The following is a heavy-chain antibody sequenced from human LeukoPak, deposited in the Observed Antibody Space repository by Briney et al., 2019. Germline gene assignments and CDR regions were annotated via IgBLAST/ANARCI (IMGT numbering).Heavy chain of an antibody. CDR1: GGSLNSYY. J-gene: IGHJ4*02. Sequence: SETLSLTCTVSGGSLNSYYWSWIRQPPGKGLEWIGFITHSGDTDFDSSLGGRVTISVDTSKNQFSLRLTSMTAADTAVYFCARGRISNWGFEGTLFDAWGQGVLVTVSS. V-gene: IGHV4-59*01. D-gene: IGHD7-27*01. CDR3: ARGRISNWGFEGTLFDA. CDR2: ITHSGDT.